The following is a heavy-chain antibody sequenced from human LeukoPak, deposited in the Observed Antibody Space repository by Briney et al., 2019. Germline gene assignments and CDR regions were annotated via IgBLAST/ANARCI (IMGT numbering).Heavy chain of an antibody. V-gene: IGHV1-2*04. CDR2: INPNSGGT. CDR1: GYTFTGYY. CDR3: ATLGGSGSFDY. D-gene: IGHD3-10*01. Sequence: GASVKVSCKASGYTFTGYYKHWVRQAPGQGLEWMGWINPNSGGTNYAQKFQGWVTMTRGTSISTAYMELSRLRSDDTAVYYCATLGGSGSFDYWGQGTLVTVSS. J-gene: IGHJ4*02.